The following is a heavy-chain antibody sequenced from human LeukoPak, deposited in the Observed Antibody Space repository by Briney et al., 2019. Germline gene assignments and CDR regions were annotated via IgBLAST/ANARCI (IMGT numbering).Heavy chain of an antibody. CDR1: GYTFTSYD. CDR3: ARGPYGGDWFDP. CDR2: MNPNSGNT. J-gene: IGHJ5*02. D-gene: IGHD3-10*01. V-gene: IGHV1-8*01. Sequence: ASVKVSCEASGYTFTSYDINWVRQATGQGLEWMGWMNPNSGNTGYAQKFQGRVTMTRNTSISTAYMELSSLRSEDTAVYYCARGPYGGDWFDPWGQGTLVTVSS.